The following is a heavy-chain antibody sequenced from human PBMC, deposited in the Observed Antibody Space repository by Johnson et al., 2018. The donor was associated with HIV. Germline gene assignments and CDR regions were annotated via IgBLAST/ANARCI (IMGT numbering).Heavy chain of an antibody. J-gene: IGHJ3*02. Sequence: QVQLVESGGGVVQPGRSLRLSCAASGFTFSSYGMHWVRQAPGKGLEWVAVISYDGSNKYYADSVKGRFTISRDNSKNTLYLQMNSLRAEDTAVYYCARGCLAVAAVGGLGRTDEGTHDAFDIWGQGTMVTVSS. D-gene: IGHD6-19*01. CDR3: ARGCLAVAAVGGLGRTDEGTHDAFDI. CDR1: GFTFSSYG. V-gene: IGHV3-30*03. CDR2: ISYDGSNK.